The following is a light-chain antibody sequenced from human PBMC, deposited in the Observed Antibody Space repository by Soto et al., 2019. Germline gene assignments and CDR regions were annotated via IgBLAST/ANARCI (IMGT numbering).Light chain of an antibody. CDR1: RDVGSD. V-gene: IGKV1-6*02. Sequence: HMTQSLSSLSASNGDTLTITCRASRDVGSDVSWYQQKPGQAPKLLIYAASNLYTGVPSRFSGSRSGTEFTLTISSLQPEDFASYYCLQDYGESWTFGQGTMVDVK. J-gene: IGKJ1*01. CDR2: AAS. CDR3: LQDYGESWT.